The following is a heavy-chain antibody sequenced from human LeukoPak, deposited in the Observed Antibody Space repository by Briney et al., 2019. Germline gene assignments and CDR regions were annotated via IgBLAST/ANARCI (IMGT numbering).Heavy chain of an antibody. Sequence: GGSLCLSCAASGFTLSSFAMQWGRHAPGKGLEWVAVIWFDGSNKNYADPVKGRFTISRDNSKNTLYLQMNSLRAEDTAVYYCARDQDATFDYWGQGTLVTVSS. V-gene: IGHV3-33*01. CDR1: GFTLSSFA. CDR2: IWFDGSNK. D-gene: IGHD2-15*01. CDR3: ARDQDATFDY. J-gene: IGHJ4*02.